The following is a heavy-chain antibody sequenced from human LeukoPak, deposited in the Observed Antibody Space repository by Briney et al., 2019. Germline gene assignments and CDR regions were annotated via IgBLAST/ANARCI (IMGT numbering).Heavy chain of an antibody. CDR1: GGSFSGYY. D-gene: IGHD5-12*01. CDR3: AGDSGYPGY. Sequence: SETLSLTCAAYGGSFSGYYWSWIRQPPGKGLEWIGEINHSGSTNYNPSLKSRVTISVDTSKNQFSLKLSSVTAADTAVYYCAGDSGYPGYWGQGTLVTVSS. CDR2: INHSGST. V-gene: IGHV4-34*01. J-gene: IGHJ4*02.